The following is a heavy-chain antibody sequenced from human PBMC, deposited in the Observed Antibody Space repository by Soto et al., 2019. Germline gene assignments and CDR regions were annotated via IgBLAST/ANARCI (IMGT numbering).Heavy chain of an antibody. CDR1: GDSFTGFW. J-gene: IGHJ4*02. Sequence: PDESLKISCKVSGDSFTGFWIGWVRQMPGKGLEWLGSIYPRDSDTRYSPSFQGQVTISADKSLSTAYLQWNSLQASDTAIYYCARQHPLDSRVWFTWGQGTLVTVSS. CDR2: IYPRDSDT. V-gene: IGHV5-51*01. CDR3: ARQHPLDSRVWFT. D-gene: IGHD6-19*01.